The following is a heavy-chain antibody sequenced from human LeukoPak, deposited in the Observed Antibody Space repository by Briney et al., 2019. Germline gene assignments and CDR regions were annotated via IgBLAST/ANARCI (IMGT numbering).Heavy chain of an antibody. CDR3: ASSTVVPAARNWFDP. D-gene: IGHD2-2*01. CDR1: GGSINSSNW. V-gene: IGHV4-4*02. Sequence: SGALSLTCAVSGGSINSSNWWSWVRQPPGKGLEWIGEIYHSGSTNDNPSLKSRVTISVDTSKNQFSLKLSSVTAADTAVYYCASSTVVPAARNWFDPWGQGTLVTVSS. CDR2: IYHSGST. J-gene: IGHJ5*02.